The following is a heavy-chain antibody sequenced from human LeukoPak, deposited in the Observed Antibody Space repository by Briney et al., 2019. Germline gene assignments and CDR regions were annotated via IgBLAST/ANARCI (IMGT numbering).Heavy chain of an antibody. V-gene: IGHV4-59*01. CDR1: GGSISSYY. Sequence: SETLSLTCTVSGGSISSYYWSWIRQPPGKGLEWIGYIYYSGSTNYNPSLKSRVTISVDTSKNQFSLKLSSVTAADTAVYYCASRGHSAYCSSTSCYTTDYWGQGTLVTVSS. J-gene: IGHJ4*02. CDR2: IYYSGST. D-gene: IGHD2-2*02. CDR3: ASRGHSAYCSSTSCYTTDY.